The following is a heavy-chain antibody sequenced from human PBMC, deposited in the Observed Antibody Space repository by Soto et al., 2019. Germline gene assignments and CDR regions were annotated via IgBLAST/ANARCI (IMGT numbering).Heavy chain of an antibody. Sequence: EVQLLESGGGLVQPGGSLRLSCAASGFTFSSYAMNWVRQAPGKGLEWVSGISGSGGSTYYADSVKGRFTISRDISKNTLYLQMNSLRAEDTAVYYCAKDRNYYDFDYWGQGTLVTVSS. V-gene: IGHV3-23*01. D-gene: IGHD3-10*01. J-gene: IGHJ4*02. CDR3: AKDRNYYDFDY. CDR1: GFTFSSYA. CDR2: ISGSGGST.